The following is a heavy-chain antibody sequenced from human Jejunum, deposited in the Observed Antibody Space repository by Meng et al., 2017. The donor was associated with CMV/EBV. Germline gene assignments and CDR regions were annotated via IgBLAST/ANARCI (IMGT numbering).Heavy chain of an antibody. CDR3: ARDGGLTQYYYYGMDV. D-gene: IGHD2-15*01. CDR2: VYYSGST. Sequence: GSISSSYWSWIRQPPGKGLEWIGYVYYSGSTNYNPSLKSRVTISVDTSKNQFSLKLSSVTAADTAVYYCARDGGLTQYYYYGMDVWGQGTTVTVSS. V-gene: IGHV4-59*01. CDR1: GSISSSY. J-gene: IGHJ6*02.